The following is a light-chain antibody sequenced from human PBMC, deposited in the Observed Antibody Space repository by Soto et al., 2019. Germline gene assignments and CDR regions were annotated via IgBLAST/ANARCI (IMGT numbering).Light chain of an antibody. CDR1: SSDVGSYNL. Sequence: QSVLTQPASVSGSPGQSITISCTGTSSDVGSYNLVSWYQHHPGKAPKLMIYEVSTRPSGVSNRFSGSKSGNTASLTISGLQAEDAADYYCCSYAGSSTLVFGGGTKLTVL. CDR3: CSYAGSSTLV. V-gene: IGLV2-23*02. CDR2: EVS. J-gene: IGLJ2*01.